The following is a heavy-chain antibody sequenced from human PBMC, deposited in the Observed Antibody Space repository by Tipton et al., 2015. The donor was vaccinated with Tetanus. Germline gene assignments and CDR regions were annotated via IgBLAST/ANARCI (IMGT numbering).Heavy chain of an antibody. CDR2: IKQDGSEK. D-gene: IGHD2-15*01. J-gene: IGHJ4*02. V-gene: IGHV3-7*01. Sequence: GSLRLSCAASGFTFSSYWMSWVRQAPGKGLEWVANIKQDGSEKYYVDSVRGRFTISRDNAKNSLYLQMNSLRAEDTAVYYCARECSGGTCYVGYWGQGTLVTVSS. CDR3: ARECSGGTCYVGY. CDR1: GFTFSSYW.